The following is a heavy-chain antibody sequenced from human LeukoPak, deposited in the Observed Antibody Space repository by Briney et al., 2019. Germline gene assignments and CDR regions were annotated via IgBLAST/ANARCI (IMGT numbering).Heavy chain of an antibody. J-gene: IGHJ4*02. CDR1: GGSISSSY. CDR2: TYHGGTI. D-gene: IGHD5-18*01. Sequence: SETLSLTCTVSGGSISSSYWSWIRQSPGKGLEWIGYTYHGGTIKYNSSLKSRVTISVDTSKNQCSLKLRSVDATDTAMYYCARHEGSSGYYKYWGQGTLVIVSS. CDR3: ARHEGSSGYYKY. V-gene: IGHV4-59*08.